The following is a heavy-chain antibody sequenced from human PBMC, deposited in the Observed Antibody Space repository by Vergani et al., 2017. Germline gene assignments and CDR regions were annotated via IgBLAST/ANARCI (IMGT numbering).Heavy chain of an antibody. V-gene: IGHV4-30-4*08. CDR2: FYYSGST. Sequence: QVQLQESGPGLVKPSQTLSLTCTVSGGSISSGDYYWSWIRQPPGKGLEWIGYFYYSGSTYYNPSLKSRVTISVDTSKNQFSLKLSSVTAADTAVYYCARSSTRIFDSIVVVTAPYYFDYWGQGTLVTVSS. J-gene: IGHJ4*02. CDR1: GGSISSGDYY. CDR3: ARSSTRIFDSIVVVTAPYYFDY. D-gene: IGHD2-21*02.